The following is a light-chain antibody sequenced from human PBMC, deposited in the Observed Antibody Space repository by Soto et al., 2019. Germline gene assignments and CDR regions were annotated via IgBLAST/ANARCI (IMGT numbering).Light chain of an antibody. Sequence: QSVLTQPPSASGTPGQRVTISCSGSSSNIGSHTVNWYQQLPGTAPKLLICRDNQRPSGVPDRISGSKSGTSASLAISGLLSEDEADYYCASWDDSLIGYVFGTGTKVTVL. J-gene: IGLJ1*01. V-gene: IGLV1-44*01. CDR1: SSNIGSHT. CDR3: ASWDDSLIGYV. CDR2: RDN.